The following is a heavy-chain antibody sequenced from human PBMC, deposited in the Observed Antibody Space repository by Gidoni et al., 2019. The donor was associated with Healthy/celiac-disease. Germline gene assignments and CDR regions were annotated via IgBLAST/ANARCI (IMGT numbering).Heavy chain of an antibody. V-gene: IGHV3-21*01. CDR3: ARDFSYYYDSSGYLLDAFDI. D-gene: IGHD3-22*01. J-gene: IGHJ3*02. CDR2: ISSSGSTI. Sequence: PGKGLEWVSSISSSGSTIYYADSVKGRFTISRDNAKNLLYLQMNSLRAEDTAVYYCARDFSYYYDSSGYLLDAFDIWGQGTMVTVSS.